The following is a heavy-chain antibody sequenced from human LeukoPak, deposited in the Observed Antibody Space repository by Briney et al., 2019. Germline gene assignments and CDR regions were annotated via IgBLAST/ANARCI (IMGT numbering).Heavy chain of an antibody. Sequence: GSLRLSCAASGFTFSSYAMSWVRQPPGKGLEWIGEIYHSGSTNYNPSLKSRVTISVDKSKNQFSLKLSSVTAADTAVYYCASGFRYSYGFCAFDIWGQGTMVTVSS. CDR3: ASGFRYSYGFCAFDI. V-gene: IGHV4-4*02. D-gene: IGHD5-18*01. J-gene: IGHJ3*02. CDR2: IYHSGST. CDR1: GFTFSSYAM.